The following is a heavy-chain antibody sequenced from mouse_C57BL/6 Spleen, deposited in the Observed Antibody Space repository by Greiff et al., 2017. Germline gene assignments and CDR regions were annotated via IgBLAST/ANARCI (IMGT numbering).Heavy chain of an antibody. Sequence: EVQLVESGGDLVKPGGSLKLSCAASGFTFSSYGMSWVRQTPDKRLEWVATISSGGSYTYYPDSVKGRFTISRDNATNTLYLQMSSLKSEDTAMYYCARHEDYYGSSYVDYWGQGTTLTVSS. D-gene: IGHD1-1*01. J-gene: IGHJ2*01. CDR1: GFTFSSYG. CDR2: ISSGGSYT. CDR3: ARHEDYYGSSYVDY. V-gene: IGHV5-6*01.